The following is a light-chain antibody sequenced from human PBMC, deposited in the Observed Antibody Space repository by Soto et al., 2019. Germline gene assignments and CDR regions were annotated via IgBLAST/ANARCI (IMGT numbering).Light chain of an antibody. J-gene: IGKJ1*01. Sequence: DIQMTQSPSSLSASVGDRVTITCRASQSISNYLNWYQQKPGKAPKLLMYAASSLKSGVPSRFSGSGSGTDFTLTISSLQPEEFATYYCQQSYSTPRTFGQGTKVEIK. V-gene: IGKV1-39*01. CDR2: AAS. CDR1: QSISNY. CDR3: QQSYSTPRT.